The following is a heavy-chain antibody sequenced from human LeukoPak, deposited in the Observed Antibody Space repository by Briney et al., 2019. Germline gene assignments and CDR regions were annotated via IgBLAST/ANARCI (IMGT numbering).Heavy chain of an antibody. J-gene: IGHJ4*02. CDR1: GFTFSTYW. Sequence: GGSLRHSCAASGFTFSTYWMHWGRPTPRKGLGWVSRISSDGTTTTYADSVKGRFTISRDNAKNTLYLEMNSLRAEDTAVYFCARDGVGASHDYWGQGTLVTVSS. D-gene: IGHD1-26*01. V-gene: IGHV3-74*01. CDR2: ISSDGTTT. CDR3: ARDGVGASHDY.